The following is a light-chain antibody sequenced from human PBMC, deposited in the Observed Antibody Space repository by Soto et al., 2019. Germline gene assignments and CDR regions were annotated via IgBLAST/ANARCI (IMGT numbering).Light chain of an antibody. CDR2: DAS. V-gene: IGKV1-5*01. CDR1: QTISSW. Sequence: DIQMTQSPSTLSGTVGDRVTITCRASQTISSWLAWYQQKPGKAPKLLIYDASSWESGVPSRFSGSGSGTEFTLTISSLQPDDFATYYCQPYNSYSPKTFGQGTKVDI. CDR3: QPYNSYSPKT. J-gene: IGKJ1*01.